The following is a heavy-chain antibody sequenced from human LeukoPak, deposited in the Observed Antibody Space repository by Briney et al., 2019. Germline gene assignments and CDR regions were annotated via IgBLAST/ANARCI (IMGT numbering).Heavy chain of an antibody. CDR3: AKNIAAAGSRYFDY. J-gene: IGHJ4*02. Sequence: GGSLRPSCAASGFTFDDYAMHWVRQAPGKGLEWVSGISWNSGSIGYADSVKGRFTISRDNAKNSLYLQMNSLRAEDTALYYCAKNIAAAGSRYFDYWGQGTLVTVSS. CDR1: GFTFDDYA. D-gene: IGHD6-13*01. V-gene: IGHV3-9*01. CDR2: ISWNSGSI.